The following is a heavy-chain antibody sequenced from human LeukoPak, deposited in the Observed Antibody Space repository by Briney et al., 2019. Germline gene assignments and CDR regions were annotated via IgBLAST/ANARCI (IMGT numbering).Heavy chain of an antibody. CDR2: ISGSGGAGT. J-gene: IGHJ6*02. V-gene: IGHV3-23*01. CDR1: GYTFSSYA. CDR3: VKDRGGSPFYGMDV. D-gene: IGHD1-26*01. Sequence: GGSLRLSCAGSGYTFSSYAMSWVRQAPGKGLEWVSTISGSGGAGTYYADSVKGRFTVSRDNSRNTLYLPMNSLRAEDTAVYYCVKDRGGSPFYGMDVWGQETTVTVSS.